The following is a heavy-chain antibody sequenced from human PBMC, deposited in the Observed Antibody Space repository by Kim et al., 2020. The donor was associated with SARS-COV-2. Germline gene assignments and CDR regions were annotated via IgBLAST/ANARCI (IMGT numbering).Heavy chain of an antibody. CDR2: ISGGSEYI. J-gene: IGHJ5*02. CDR3: SKEQLFVGKSWFDP. CDR1: GFTFSDYA. V-gene: IGHV3-23*01. Sequence: GGSLRLSCAASGFTFSDYAMTWVRQAPGQGLEWVSAISGGSEYIYYADSVKGRFTISRDNSKNTLYLQLNSLRAEDTAIYYCSKEQLFVGKSWFDPWGQGTLVTVSS. D-gene: IGHD2-21*01.